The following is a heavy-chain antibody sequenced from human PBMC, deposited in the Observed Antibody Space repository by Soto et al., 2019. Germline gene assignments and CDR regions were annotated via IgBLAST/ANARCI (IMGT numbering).Heavy chain of an antibody. CDR1: GYTFTSYG. Sequence: GASVQVSCKASGYTFTSYGISWVRQAPGQGLEWMGWISAYNGNTNYAQKLQGRVTMTTDTSTSTAYMELRSLRSDDTAVYYCARIRVDTAMDMLGHWGQGTPVTVSS. CDR3: ARIRVDTAMDMLGH. J-gene: IGHJ4*02. D-gene: IGHD5-18*01. V-gene: IGHV1-18*01. CDR2: ISAYNGNT.